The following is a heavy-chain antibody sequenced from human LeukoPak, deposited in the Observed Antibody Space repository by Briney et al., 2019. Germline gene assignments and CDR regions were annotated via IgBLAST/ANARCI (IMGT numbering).Heavy chain of an antibody. D-gene: IGHD4-11*01. V-gene: IGHV1-69*02. Sequence: SVKLSCKASGGTFSSYTISWVRQAPGQGLEWMGRIIPILGIANYAQKFQGRVTITADKSTSTAYMELSSRRSEDTAVYYCARGDYGNRRSNNWFDPWGQGTLVTVSS. CDR3: ARGDYGNRRSNNWFDP. CDR2: IIPILGIA. CDR1: GGTFSSYT. J-gene: IGHJ5*02.